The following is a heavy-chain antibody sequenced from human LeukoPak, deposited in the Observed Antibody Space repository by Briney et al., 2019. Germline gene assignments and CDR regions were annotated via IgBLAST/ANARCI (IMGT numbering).Heavy chain of an antibody. V-gene: IGHV4-30-2*01. J-gene: IGHJ4*02. D-gene: IGHD3-10*01. CDR1: GGSISSGGYY. CDR3: AREGGWFGELLEKGPFDY. CDR2: INHSGST. Sequence: PSQTLSLTCTVSGGSISSGGYYWSWIRQPPGKGLEWIGEINHSGSTNYNPSLKSRVTISVDTSKNQFSLKLSSVTAADTAVYYCAREGGWFGELLEKGPFDYWGQGTLVTVSS.